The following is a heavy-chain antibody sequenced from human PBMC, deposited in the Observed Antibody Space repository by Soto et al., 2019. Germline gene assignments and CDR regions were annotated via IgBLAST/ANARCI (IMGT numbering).Heavy chain of an antibody. D-gene: IGHD2-15*01. CDR1: GFTFSGFA. J-gene: IGHJ4*02. Sequence: EVQLVESGGGLVQPGGSLKLSCAASGFTFSGFAMHWVRQASGKGLEWVGRIRSKANSYATAYAASVKGRFTISRDDSENTAYLQMNSLKTEDTAVYYCTRGYCSGGSCYSFDYWGQGTLVTVSS. CDR2: IRSKANSYAT. CDR3: TRGYCSGGSCYSFDY. V-gene: IGHV3-73*02.